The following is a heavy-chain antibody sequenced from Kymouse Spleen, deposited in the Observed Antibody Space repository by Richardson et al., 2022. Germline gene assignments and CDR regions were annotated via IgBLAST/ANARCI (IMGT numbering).Heavy chain of an antibody. CDR2: IYSGGST. CDR3: ARGTGTTKVPFGFDY. D-gene: IGHD1-7*01. CDR1: GFTVSSNY. V-gene: IGHV3-53*01. J-gene: IGHJ4*02. Sequence: EVQLVESGGGLIQPGGSLRLSCAASGFTVSSNYMSWVRQAPGKGLEWVSVIYSGGSTYYADSVKGRFTISRDNSKNTLYLQMNSLRAEDTAVYYCARGTGTTKVPFGFDYWGQGTLVTVSS.